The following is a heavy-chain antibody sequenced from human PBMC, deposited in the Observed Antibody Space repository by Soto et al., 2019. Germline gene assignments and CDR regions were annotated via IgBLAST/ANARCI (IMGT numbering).Heavy chain of an antibody. D-gene: IGHD6-19*01. CDR2: IYPGDSDT. CDR3: ARLSSGWYAEAMYNWFDP. Sequence: PGESLKISCKGSGYSFTSYWIGWVRQMPGKGLEWMGIIYPGDSDTRYSPSFQGQVTISADKSISTAYLQWSSLKASDTAMYYCARLSSGWYAEAMYNWFDPWGQGTLVTVSS. J-gene: IGHJ5*02. CDR1: GYSFTSYW. V-gene: IGHV5-51*01.